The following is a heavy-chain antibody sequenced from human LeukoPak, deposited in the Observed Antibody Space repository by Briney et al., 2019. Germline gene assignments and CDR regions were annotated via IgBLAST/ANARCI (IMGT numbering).Heavy chain of an antibody. CDR3: ARNTSGFKLGDAFDI. J-gene: IGHJ3*02. D-gene: IGHD3-22*01. Sequence: PGGSLRLSCAASGFTFSSYAMTWVRQAPGKGLEWISAISGSAYSTSYADSVKGRFTISRDNSKNTLYLQMNSLRAEDTAIYYSARNTSGFKLGDAFDIWGQGTMVTVSS. CDR1: GFTFSSYA. V-gene: IGHV3-23*01. CDR2: ISGSAYST.